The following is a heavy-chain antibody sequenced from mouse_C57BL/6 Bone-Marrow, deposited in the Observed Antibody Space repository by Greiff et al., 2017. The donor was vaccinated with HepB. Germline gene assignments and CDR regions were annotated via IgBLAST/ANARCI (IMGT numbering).Heavy chain of an antibody. J-gene: IGHJ2*01. D-gene: IGHD2-3*01. Sequence: EVKLQESGAELVRPGASVKLSCTASGFNIKDDYMHWVKQRPEQGLEWIGWIDPENGDTEYASKFQGKATITADTSSNTAYLQLSSLTSEDTAVYYCTTHYDGYYYLDYWGQGTTLTVSS. CDR1: GFNIKDDY. V-gene: IGHV14-4*01. CDR2: IDPENGDT. CDR3: TTHYDGYYYLDY.